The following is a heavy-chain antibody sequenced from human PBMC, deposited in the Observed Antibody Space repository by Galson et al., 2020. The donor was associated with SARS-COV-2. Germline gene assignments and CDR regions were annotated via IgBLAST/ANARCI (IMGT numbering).Heavy chain of an antibody. J-gene: IGHJ6*02. CDR3: ARALGLGDFWREDWFIYGMDV. D-gene: IGHD3-3*01. Sequence: ASVKVTCKASGYMLISYGISWVRPAPGQELEWMGWISSHNGKTDYAQKFQGRVTITTDTSTSTAYMELRSLRSDDTAVYYCARALGLGDFWREDWFIYGMDVWRQGPTVTVSS. CDR1: GYMLISYG. CDR2: ISSHNGKT. V-gene: IGHV1-18*04.